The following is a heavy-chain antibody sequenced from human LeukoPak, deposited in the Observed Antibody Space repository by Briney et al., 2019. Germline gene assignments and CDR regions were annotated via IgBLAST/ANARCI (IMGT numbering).Heavy chain of an antibody. CDR1: GYTFTGYY. J-gene: IGHJ4*02. Sequence: ASVKVSCKASGYTFTGYYMHWVRQAPGQGLEWMGWINPNSGGTSYAQKFQGRVTMTRDMSTSTVYMELSSLRSEDTAVYYCAREWELLLFFDYWGQGTLVTVSS. D-gene: IGHD1-26*01. CDR3: AREWELLLFFDY. CDR2: INPNSGGT. V-gene: IGHV1-2*02.